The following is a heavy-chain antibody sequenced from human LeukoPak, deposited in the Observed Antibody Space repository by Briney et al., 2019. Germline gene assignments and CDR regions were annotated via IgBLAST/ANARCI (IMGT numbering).Heavy chain of an antibody. Sequence: GGSLRLSCAASGFTFSSYWMHWVRQAPGKGLEWVAFISYDGSNKYYADSVKGRFTISRDNSKNTLYLQMNSLRDEDTAVYHCAKGEEETGYGMAVWGQGTTVIVSS. CDR3: AKGEEETGYGMAV. V-gene: IGHV3-30*18. D-gene: IGHD1-1*01. J-gene: IGHJ6*02. CDR2: ISYDGSNK. CDR1: GFTFSSYW.